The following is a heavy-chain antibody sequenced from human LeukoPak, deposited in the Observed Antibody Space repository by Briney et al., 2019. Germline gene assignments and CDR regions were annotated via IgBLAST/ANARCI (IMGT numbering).Heavy chain of an antibody. J-gene: IGHJ5*02. Sequence: PSETLSLTCSVSGYSIRSGYSWGWIRQPPGKGLEWIGSISHSGNTYYNPSLKSRVTISLDTSKNQFSLKLNSVTAADTAVYFCARSMISMLKVNWFDPWGQGTLATVSS. CDR3: ARSMISMLKVNWFDP. V-gene: IGHV4-38-2*01. D-gene: IGHD3-16*01. CDR2: ISHSGNT. CDR1: GYSIRSGYS.